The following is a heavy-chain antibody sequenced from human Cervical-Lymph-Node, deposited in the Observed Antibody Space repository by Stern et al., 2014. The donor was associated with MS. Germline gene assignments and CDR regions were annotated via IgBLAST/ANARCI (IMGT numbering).Heavy chain of an antibody. D-gene: IGHD3-10*01. Sequence: QVQLVQSGSEVMQPGASVQISCKASGYSFPTYAIHWVRQAPGQGLEWMGRINAGTGNTEYSQKFQARVTITRDTAASTAYMELSSLRPEDTAVYYCARHYPSFDSWGQGTLVTVSS. CDR1: GYSFPTYA. J-gene: IGHJ4*02. CDR2: INAGTGNT. CDR3: ARHYPSFDS. V-gene: IGHV1-3*01.